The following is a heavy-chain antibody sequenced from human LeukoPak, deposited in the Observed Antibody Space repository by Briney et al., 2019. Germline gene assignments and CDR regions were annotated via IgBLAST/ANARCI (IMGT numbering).Heavy chain of an antibody. CDR2: INQDGSEM. CDR1: GSTFSTYW. J-gene: IGHJ4*02. V-gene: IGHV3-7*03. Sequence: PGGSLRLSCAASGSTFSTYWMTWVRQAPGKGLEWVANINQDGSEMYYVDSVKGRFTISRDNAKNSLYLQMNSLRAEDTAIYYCARSPRNSGYNYGDYWGQGTLVTVSS. CDR3: ARSPRNSGYNYGDY. D-gene: IGHD5-12*01.